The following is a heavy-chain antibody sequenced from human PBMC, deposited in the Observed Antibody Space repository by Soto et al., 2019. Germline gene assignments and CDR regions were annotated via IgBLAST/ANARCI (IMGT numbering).Heavy chain of an antibody. CDR1: GGTFSSYA. CDR3: ASLTIFGVVTTYGMDV. J-gene: IGHJ6*02. D-gene: IGHD3-3*01. CDR2: IIPILGTA. V-gene: IGHV1-69*01. Sequence: QVQLVQSGAEVKKPGSSVKVSCKASGGTFSSYAISWVRQAPGQGLECMGGIIPILGTAKYAQKFQGRVTLTADESTSTAFMVLSSLRSEDTAVYYCASLTIFGVVTTYGMDVWGQGTTVTVSS.